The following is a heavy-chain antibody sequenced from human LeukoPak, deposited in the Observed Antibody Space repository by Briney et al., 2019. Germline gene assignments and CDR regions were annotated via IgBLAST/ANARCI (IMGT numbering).Heavy chain of an antibody. J-gene: IGHJ4*02. V-gene: IGHV3-21*01. Sequence: GGSLRLSCAASGFAFSSYSMNWVRQAPGKGLEWVSSISCSSSYIYYADSVKGRFTISRDNAKNSLYLQMNSLRAEDTAVYYCARDLSPRRYWSSTSCGRDYWGQGTLVTVSS. D-gene: IGHD2-2*01. CDR1: GFAFSSYS. CDR3: ARDLSPRRYWSSTSCGRDY. CDR2: ISCSSSYI.